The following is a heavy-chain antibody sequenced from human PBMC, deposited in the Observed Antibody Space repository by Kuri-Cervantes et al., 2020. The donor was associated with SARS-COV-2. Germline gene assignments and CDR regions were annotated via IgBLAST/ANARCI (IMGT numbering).Heavy chain of an antibody. D-gene: IGHD3-3*01. V-gene: IGHV1-18*01. CDR2: ISAYNGNT. J-gene: IGHJ4*02. CDR1: GYTFTSYG. Sequence: ASVKVSCKASGYTFTSYGISWVRQAPGQGLEWMGWISAYNGNTNYAQKLQGRVTMTTDTSTSTAYMELRSLRSDDTAVYYCAREDYDFWSGYPDYWGQGTLVTVSS. CDR3: AREDYDFWSGYPDY.